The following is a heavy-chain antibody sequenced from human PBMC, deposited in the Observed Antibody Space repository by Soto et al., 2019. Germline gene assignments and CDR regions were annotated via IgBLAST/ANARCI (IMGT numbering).Heavy chain of an antibody. J-gene: IGHJ4*02. CDR3: AKDHAGDAYNYGY. V-gene: IGHV3-23*01. CDR2: ISGSGGST. CDR1: GFTFRNYA. D-gene: IGHD5-12*01. Sequence: EVQLLESGGGLVQPGGSLRLSCAASGFTFRNYAMSWVRQAPGKGLEWVSVISGSGGSTFYADSVKGRFTISRDNSKNTLYLQMNSLRAEDTAVYYCAKDHAGDAYNYGYWGQGTLVTVSS.